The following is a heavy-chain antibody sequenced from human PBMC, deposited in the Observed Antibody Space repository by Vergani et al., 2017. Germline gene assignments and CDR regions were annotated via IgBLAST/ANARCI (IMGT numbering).Heavy chain of an antibody. V-gene: IGHV3-23*01. D-gene: IGHD3-22*01. CDR1: GFTFSSYA. CDR3: ARGTRYYDSSGYTDAFDI. CDR2: ISGSGGSK. Sequence: EVQLLESGGGLVQPGGSLRLSCAASGFTFSSYAMSWVRQAPGKGLEWVSAISGSGGSKYYADSVEGRFTISRDNAKNSLYLQRNSLRAEDTAVYYCARGTRYYDSSGYTDAFDIWGQGTMVTVSS. J-gene: IGHJ3*02.